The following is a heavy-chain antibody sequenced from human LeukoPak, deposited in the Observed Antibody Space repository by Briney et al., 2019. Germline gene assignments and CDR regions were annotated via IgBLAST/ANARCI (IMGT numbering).Heavy chain of an antibody. J-gene: IGHJ3*02. Sequence: PSETLSLTCAVYGGSFSGHYWSWIRQPPGKGLEWIGEINHSGSTNYNPSLKSRVTISVDTSKNQFSLKLSSVTAADTAVYYCARGRNVLRYNYAFDIWGQGTMVTVSS. D-gene: IGHD3-9*01. CDR1: GGSFSGHY. CDR3: ARGRNVLRYNYAFDI. CDR2: INHSGST. V-gene: IGHV4-34*01.